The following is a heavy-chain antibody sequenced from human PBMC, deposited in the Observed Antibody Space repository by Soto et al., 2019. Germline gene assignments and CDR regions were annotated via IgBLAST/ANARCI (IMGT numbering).Heavy chain of an antibody. J-gene: IGHJ3*02. CDR3: ARISITMVRWSAFDI. CDR2: IDPSDSYT. Sequence: GESLKISCKGSGYSFTSYWISWVRQMPGKGLEWMGRIDPSDSYTNYSPSFQGHVTISADKSISTAYLQWSSLKASDTAMYYCARISITMVRWSAFDIWGQGTMVTVSS. D-gene: IGHD3-10*01. V-gene: IGHV5-10-1*01. CDR1: GYSFTSYW.